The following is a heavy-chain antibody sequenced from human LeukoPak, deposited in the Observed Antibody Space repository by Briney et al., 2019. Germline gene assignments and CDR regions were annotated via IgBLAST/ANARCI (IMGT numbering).Heavy chain of an antibody. Sequence: PGGSLRLSCAASGFTFSSYSMNWVRQAPGKGLEWVSSISSSSSYIYYADSVKGRFTISRDNGKNSLYLQMNSLRAEDTAVYYCARDSIGYSYGTGYWGQGTLVTVSS. CDR3: ARDSIGYSYGTGY. CDR2: ISSSSSYI. D-gene: IGHD5-18*01. CDR1: GFTFSSYS. V-gene: IGHV3-21*01. J-gene: IGHJ4*02.